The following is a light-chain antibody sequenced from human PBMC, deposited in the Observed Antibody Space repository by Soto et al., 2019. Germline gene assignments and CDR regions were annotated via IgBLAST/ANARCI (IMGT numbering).Light chain of an antibody. CDR3: QQRSNWPPVYT. J-gene: IGKJ2*01. CDR1: QSVSSY. Sequence: EIVLTQSPATLSLSPGERATLSCRASQSVSSYLAWCQQKPGQAPRLLIYDASNRATGIPARFSGSGSGTDFTLTISSLEPEDFAVYYCQQRSNWPPVYTFGQGTKQEIK. V-gene: IGKV3-11*01. CDR2: DAS.